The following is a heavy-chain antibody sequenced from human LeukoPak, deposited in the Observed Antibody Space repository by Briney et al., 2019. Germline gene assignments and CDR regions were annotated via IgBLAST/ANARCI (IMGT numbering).Heavy chain of an antibody. D-gene: IGHD4-17*01. CDR3: ARAGDYGDYGNYYYYGMDV. CDR1: GYTFTSYY. J-gene: IGHJ6*02. Sequence: GASVKVSCKASGYTFTSYYMHWVRQAPGQGLEWMGIINPSGGSTSYAQKFQGRVIMTRDTSTSTVYMELSSLRSEDTAVYYCARAGDYGDYGNYYYYGMDVWGQGTTVTVSS. CDR2: INPSGGST. V-gene: IGHV1-46*01.